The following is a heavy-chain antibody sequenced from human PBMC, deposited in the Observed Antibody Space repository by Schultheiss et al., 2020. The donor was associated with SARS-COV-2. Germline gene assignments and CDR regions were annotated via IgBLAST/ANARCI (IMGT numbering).Heavy chain of an antibody. CDR3: AREHDYSNHEYYYYGMDV. Sequence: GGSLRLSCAASGFTFSDYYMSWIRQAPGKGLEWVSYISSSSSYTNYADSVKGRFTISRDNAKNSLYLQMNSLRAEDTAVYYCAREHDYSNHEYYYYGMDVWGHGTTVTVSS. CDR2: ISSSSSYT. V-gene: IGHV3-11*05. D-gene: IGHD4-11*01. J-gene: IGHJ6*02. CDR1: GFTFSDYY.